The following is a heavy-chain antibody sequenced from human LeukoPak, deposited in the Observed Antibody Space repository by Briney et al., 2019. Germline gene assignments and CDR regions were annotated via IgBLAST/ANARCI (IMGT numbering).Heavy chain of an antibody. Sequence: GGSLRLSCAASGFTASSNYMSWVRQAPGKGLEWVSVIYSGGSTYYADSVKGRFTISRDNSKNTLYLQMSSLRAEDTAVYYCARVRYSSGWYFDYWGQGTLVTVSS. J-gene: IGHJ4*02. V-gene: IGHV3-53*01. D-gene: IGHD6-19*01. CDR3: ARVRYSSGWYFDY. CDR1: GFTASSNY. CDR2: IYSGGST.